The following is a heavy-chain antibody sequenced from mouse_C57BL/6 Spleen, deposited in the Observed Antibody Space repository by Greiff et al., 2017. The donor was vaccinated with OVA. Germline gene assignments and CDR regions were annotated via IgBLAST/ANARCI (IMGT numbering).Heavy chain of an antibody. CDR1: GYAFTNYL. CDR2: INPGSGGT. J-gene: IGHJ2*01. Sequence: QVQLQQSGAELVRPGTSVKVSCKASGYAFTNYLIEWVKQRPGQGLEWIGEINPGSGGTNYNEKFKGKATLTADKSSSTAYMQLSRLTSEDSAVYCCTRFGEDGYHYYGYWGQGTTLTVSS. V-gene: IGHV1-54*01. D-gene: IGHD2-3*01. CDR3: TRFGEDGYHYYGY.